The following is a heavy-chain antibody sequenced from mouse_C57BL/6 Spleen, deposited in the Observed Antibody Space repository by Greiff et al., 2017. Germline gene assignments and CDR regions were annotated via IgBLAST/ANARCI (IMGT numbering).Heavy chain of an antibody. D-gene: IGHD2-3*01. CDR1: GYTFTSYW. CDR2: IDPSDSYT. Sequence: QVQLQQPGAELVMPGASVKLSCKASGYTFTSYWMHWVKQRPGQGLEWIGEIDPSDSYTNYNQKFKGKSTLTVDKSSSTAYMQLSSLTSEDSAVYYCARMGGYYVPMDYWGQGTSVTVSS. J-gene: IGHJ4*01. CDR3: ARMGGYYVPMDY. V-gene: IGHV1-69*01.